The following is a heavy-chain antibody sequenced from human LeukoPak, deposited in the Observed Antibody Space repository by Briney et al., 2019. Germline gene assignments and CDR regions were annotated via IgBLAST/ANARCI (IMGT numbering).Heavy chain of an antibody. Sequence: PSETLCLTCAVSGGSISAYYWSWVRQPPGKGLEWLGYIYTSGSTKYNPSLESRVITSADTSTNQFSLKLSSVTAAGTAVYYCARQRSPASSCFLGSWGQGTLVRVSS. J-gene: IGHJ5*02. CDR2: IYTSGST. CDR3: ARQRSPASSCFLGS. CDR1: GGSISAYY. D-gene: IGHD6-6*01. V-gene: IGHV4-4*09.